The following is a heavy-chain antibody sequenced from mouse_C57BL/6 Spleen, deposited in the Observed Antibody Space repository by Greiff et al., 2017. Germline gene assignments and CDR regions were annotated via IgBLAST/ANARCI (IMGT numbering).Heavy chain of an antibody. CDR2: ISYDGSN. CDR3: ARDYDYSYYAMDY. CDR1: GYSITSGYY. Sequence: EVQLQQSGPGLVKPSQSLSLTCSVTGYSITSGYYWNWIRQFPGNKLEWMGYISYDGSNNYNPSLKNRISITRDTSKNQCFLKLNSVTTEATATYYCARDYDYSYYAMDYWGQGPSVTVSS. V-gene: IGHV3-6*01. D-gene: IGHD2-4*01. J-gene: IGHJ4*01.